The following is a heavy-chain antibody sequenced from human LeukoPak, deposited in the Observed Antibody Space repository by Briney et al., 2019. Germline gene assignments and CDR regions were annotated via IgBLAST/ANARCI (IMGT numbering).Heavy chain of an antibody. D-gene: IGHD3-10*01. J-gene: IGHJ4*02. CDR3: ARVDYYGSGSQGPYFDY. CDR1: GYTFTGYY. CDR2: INPKSGDT. V-gene: IGHV1-2*02. Sequence: ASVKVSCKASGYTFTGYYLHWVRQAPGQGLEWMGRINPKSGDTNYAQNFQGRVTMTRDTSINTAYMELSRLISDDTAVYFCARVDYYGSGSQGPYFDYWGQGTLVTVSS.